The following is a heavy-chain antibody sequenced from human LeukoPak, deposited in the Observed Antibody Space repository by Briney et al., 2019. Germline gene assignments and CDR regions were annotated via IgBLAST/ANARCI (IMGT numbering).Heavy chain of an antibody. D-gene: IGHD1-26*01. CDR3: ARDRGSYPEYYFDY. Sequence: PGRSLRLSCAASGFTFSSYAMHWVRQAPGKGLGWEAVISYDGSNKYYADSVKGRFTISRDNSKNTLYLQMNSLRAEDTAVYYCARDRGSYPEYYFDYWGQGTLVTVSS. CDR2: ISYDGSNK. J-gene: IGHJ4*02. V-gene: IGHV3-30*04. CDR1: GFTFSSYA.